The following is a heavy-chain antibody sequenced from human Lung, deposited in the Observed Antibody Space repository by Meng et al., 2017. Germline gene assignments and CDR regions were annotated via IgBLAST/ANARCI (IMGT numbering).Heavy chain of an antibody. J-gene: IGHJ4*02. Sequence: EVQLLESGGGLVQPGGSLRLPCAAFVFTFSNYAMSWVRQAPEKGLEWVSATAATDGGTYHAASVRGRFTISRDNSKNTLSLQMNSLRADDTAIYYCARGTRVSCTGVICYPFDFWGQGTLVTVSS. CDR2: TAATDGGT. D-gene: IGHD2-8*02. V-gene: IGHV3-23*01. CDR1: VFTFSNYA. CDR3: ARGTRVSCTGVICYPFDF.